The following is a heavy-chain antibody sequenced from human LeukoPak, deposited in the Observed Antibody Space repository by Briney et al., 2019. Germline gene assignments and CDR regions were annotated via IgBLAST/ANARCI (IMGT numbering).Heavy chain of an antibody. J-gene: IGHJ4*02. V-gene: IGHV3-53*01. CDR1: GFTVSSNY. CDR3: SRALELDTSGYKG. CDR2: IYSGGST. Sequence: PGGSLRLSCAASGFTVSSNYMSWVRQAPGQGLEWVSVIYSGGSTYYADSVKGRFTISRDNSKNTLYLQMNSLRAEDTAVYSCSRALELDTSGYKGWGQATLATVSS. D-gene: IGHD3-22*01.